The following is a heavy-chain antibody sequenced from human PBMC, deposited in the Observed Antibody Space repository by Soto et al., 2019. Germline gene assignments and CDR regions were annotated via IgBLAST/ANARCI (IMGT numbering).Heavy chain of an antibody. Sequence: PGGSLRLSCAASGFTFSSYWMSWVRQAPGKGLEWVANIKEDGSEKFYVDSVKGRFTISRDNAKNSLYLQMNSLRAEDTAVYYCAKDFPFPYYDILTGPEALGYGMDVWGQGTTVTVSS. CDR1: GFTFSSYW. V-gene: IGHV3-7*01. CDR3: AKDFPFPYYDILTGPEALGYGMDV. D-gene: IGHD3-9*01. CDR2: IKEDGSEK. J-gene: IGHJ6*02.